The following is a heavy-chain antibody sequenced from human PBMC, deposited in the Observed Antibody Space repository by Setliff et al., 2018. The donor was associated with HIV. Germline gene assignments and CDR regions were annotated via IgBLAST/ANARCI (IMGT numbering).Heavy chain of an antibody. J-gene: IGHJ4*02. CDR3: TRDRNLNREPYYFDY. Sequence: SVKVSCKASGGTFSGYAFSWVRQAPGQGLDWMGGIIPIFGSPTYAQRFQGRLTITADESTSTAYMELSSLRSEDTAVYYCTRDRNLNREPYYFDYWGQGTLVTAPQ. CDR2: IIPIFGSP. D-gene: IGHD1-1*01. CDR1: GGTFSGYA. V-gene: IGHV1-69*13.